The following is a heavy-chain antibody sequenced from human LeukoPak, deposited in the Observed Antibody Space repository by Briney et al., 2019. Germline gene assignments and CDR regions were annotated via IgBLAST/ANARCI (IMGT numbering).Heavy chain of an antibody. Sequence: GESLRLSCAASGFTFNTYWMTWARQAPGQGLEWLANIKPDGSDKYYLDSVKGRFTVSRDSAKNSLYLQMNSLRAEDTAVYYCARHLDWAFDYWGQGTLVTVSS. CDR1: GFTFNTYW. D-gene: IGHD2-21*01. CDR2: IKPDGSDK. J-gene: IGHJ4*02. CDR3: ARHLDWAFDY. V-gene: IGHV3-7*01.